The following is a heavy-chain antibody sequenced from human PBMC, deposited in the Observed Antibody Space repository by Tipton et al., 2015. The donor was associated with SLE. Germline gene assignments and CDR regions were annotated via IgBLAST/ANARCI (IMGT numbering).Heavy chain of an antibody. Sequence: PGLVKPSETLSLTCTVSGASIRSYCWSWIRQPPGKGLEWIGYVYYSGSTNYNPSLKSRVTISDDTSKNQFSLRLTSVTAADTAVYYCAPLPPPEGYGDYAFDDPWGQGTLVTVSS. CDR3: APLPPPEGYGDYAFDDP. V-gene: IGHV4-59*12. J-gene: IGHJ5*02. CDR1: GASIRSYC. CDR2: VYYSGST. D-gene: IGHD4-17*01.